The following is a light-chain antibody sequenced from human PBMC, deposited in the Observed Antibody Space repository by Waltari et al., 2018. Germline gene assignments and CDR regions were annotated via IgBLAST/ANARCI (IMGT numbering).Light chain of an antibody. CDR3: QQYYSTPPT. J-gene: IGKJ3*01. Sequence: DIVMTQSPDSLAVSLGERATINCKSSQSVLYSSNNKNYLAWYQQKPGQPPKLRIYWAATRESGVPDRCSGSGSGTDFTLTISSLQAEDGAVYYCQQYYSTPPTFGPGTKVDIK. CDR2: WAA. CDR1: QSVLYSSNNKNY. V-gene: IGKV4-1*01.